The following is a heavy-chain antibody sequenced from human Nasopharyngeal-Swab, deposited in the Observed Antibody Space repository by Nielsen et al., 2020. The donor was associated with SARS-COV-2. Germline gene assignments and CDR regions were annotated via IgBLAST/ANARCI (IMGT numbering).Heavy chain of an antibody. CDR2: IGDKDHNYAT. CDR1: GFTFSTYA. J-gene: IGHJ4*02. V-gene: IGHV3-73*01. CDR3: TTDFYFDY. Sequence: GESLKISCAASGFTFSTYAIHWVSQASGKGLEWVGRIGDKDHNYATTYGASVQGRFTISRDDSKNTAFLQMDSLKTEDTALYYCTTDFYFDYWGQGTLVTVSS.